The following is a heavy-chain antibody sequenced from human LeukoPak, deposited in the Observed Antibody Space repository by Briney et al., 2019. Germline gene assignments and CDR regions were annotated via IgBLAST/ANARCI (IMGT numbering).Heavy chain of an antibody. J-gene: IGHJ5*02. CDR3: ARDVGGSHCSSTSCYAAWFDP. Sequence: ASVKVSCKASGYTFTGYYMHWVRQAPGQGLEWMGQINPNSGGTNYAQKFQGRVTMTRDTSISTAYMELSRLRSDDTAVYYCARDVGGSHCSSTSCYAAWFDPWGQGTLVTVSS. CDR2: INPNSGGT. CDR1: GYTFTGYY. V-gene: IGHV1-2*06. D-gene: IGHD2-2*01.